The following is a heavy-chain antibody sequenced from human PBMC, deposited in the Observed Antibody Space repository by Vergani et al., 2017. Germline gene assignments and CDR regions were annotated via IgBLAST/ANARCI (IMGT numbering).Heavy chain of an antibody. CDR2: ISWNSNSI. Sequence: EVQLEESGGGLVLPGRSLRLSCVASGFTSAGYAMHWVRQAPGKGLEWVSGISWNSNSIGYADSVKGRFTISRDNAKNSLYLPMNSLRAEDTALYYCAKDLGNSSGGGWFDPWGQGTLVTVSS. CDR1: GFTSAGYA. D-gene: IGHD6-6*01. V-gene: IGHV3-9*02. J-gene: IGHJ5*02. CDR3: AKDLGNSSGGGWFDP.